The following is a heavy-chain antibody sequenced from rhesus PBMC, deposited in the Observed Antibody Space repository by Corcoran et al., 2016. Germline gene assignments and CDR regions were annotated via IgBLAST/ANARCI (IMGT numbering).Heavy chain of an antibody. V-gene: IGHV3S42*01. J-gene: IGHJ4*01. CDR1: GFTFSSYW. CDR3: AKDLATVADTGDY. D-gene: IGHD4-29*01. Sequence: EVQLVESGGGLAKPGGSLRLSCAASGFTFSSYWMNWVRQTPGKGLDWISANNSGGGNTYYADSEKGRFTISRDNSKNTLSLQMNSLRAEDTAVYYCAKDLATVADTGDYWGQGVLVTVSS. CDR2: NNSGGGNT.